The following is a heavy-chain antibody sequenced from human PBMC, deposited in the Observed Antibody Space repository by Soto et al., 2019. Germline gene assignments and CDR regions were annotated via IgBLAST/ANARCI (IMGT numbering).Heavy chain of an antibody. D-gene: IGHD3-16*01. CDR3: AHRRRGSYFDY. CDR1: GFSPSTSGVG. V-gene: IGHV2-5*02. J-gene: IGHJ4*02. Sequence: QITLKESGPTLVKPTQTLTLTCTLSGFSPSTSGVGVGWFSRPPGKALEWLALIYWDDDKRYSPSLKSRLTITKDTSNNQVVLTMTNMDPVDTATYYCAHRRRGSYFDYWGQGTLVTVSS. CDR2: IYWDDDK.